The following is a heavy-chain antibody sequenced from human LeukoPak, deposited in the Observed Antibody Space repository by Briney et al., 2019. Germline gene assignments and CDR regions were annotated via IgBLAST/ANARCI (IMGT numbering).Heavy chain of an antibody. Sequence: ASVTVSFKASGYMFTIYYMHWVRQAPGQGLEGMGMINPGGGSTTYAQKFQDRVTMTRDTSTTTVYMELSSLRSEDTAVYYCAREPAMTYYFDYWGQGSLVTVSS. V-gene: IGHV1-46*01. J-gene: IGHJ4*02. CDR3: AREPAMTYYFDY. D-gene: IGHD5-18*01. CDR1: GYMFTIYY. CDR2: INPGGGST.